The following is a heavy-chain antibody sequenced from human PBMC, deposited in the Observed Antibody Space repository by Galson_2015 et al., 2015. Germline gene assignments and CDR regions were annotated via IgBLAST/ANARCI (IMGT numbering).Heavy chain of an antibody. D-gene: IGHD3-22*01. Sequence: ETLSLTCTVFGGSISSSSDYWGWIRQPPGKGLEWIGNIYYSGSTYYNPSLKSRVTISVDTSKNQFSLKVSSVTAADTAVYYCARTSPDSSGYYALDYWGQGTLVTVSS. CDR2: IYYSGST. CDR1: GGSISSSSDY. CDR3: ARTSPDSSGYYALDY. V-gene: IGHV4-39*01. J-gene: IGHJ4*02.